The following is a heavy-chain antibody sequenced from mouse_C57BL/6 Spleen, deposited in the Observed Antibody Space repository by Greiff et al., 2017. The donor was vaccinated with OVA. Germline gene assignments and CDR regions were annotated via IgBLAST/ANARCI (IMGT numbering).Heavy chain of an antibody. CDR1: GYSFTGYY. Sequence: EVKLMESGPELVKPGASVKISCKASGYSFTGYYMNWVKQSPEKSLEWIGEINPSTGGTTYNQKFKAKATLTVDKSSSTAYLQLKSLTSEDSAVYYCARDTGYFDVWGTGTTVTVSS. CDR3: ARDTGYFDV. CDR2: INPSTGGT. V-gene: IGHV1-42*01. J-gene: IGHJ1*03.